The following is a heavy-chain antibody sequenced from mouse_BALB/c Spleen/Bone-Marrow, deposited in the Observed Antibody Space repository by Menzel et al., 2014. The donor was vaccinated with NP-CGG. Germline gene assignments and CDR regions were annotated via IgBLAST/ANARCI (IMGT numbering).Heavy chain of an antibody. V-gene: IGHV1-37*01. D-gene: IGHD1-1*02. CDR1: GFSFTDYF. CDR2: IHPYNGDT. Sequence: EVQLQQSGPELVKPGASVKLSCRASGFSFTDYFINWVKQSHGKSLEWIGRIHPYNGDTFYNQKFKAKATLTVDKSSNTARMELLSLTSEDSAVYYCGRYGYDAMDFWGQGTSVTVSS. J-gene: IGHJ4*01. CDR3: GRYGYDAMDF.